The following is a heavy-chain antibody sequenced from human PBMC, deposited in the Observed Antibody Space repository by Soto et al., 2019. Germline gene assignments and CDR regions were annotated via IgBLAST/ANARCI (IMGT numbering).Heavy chain of an antibody. CDR1: GFSLSTNEVG. Sequence: QITLKESGPPLVKPTQTLTLTCTFSGFSLSTNEVGVGWIRQPPGKALEWLALIYWDDDKRYSPSLKSRLTITKDTSENQVVLTMTKMDPVDTATYYCAHITGFFGAYDIWGQGTVVTVSS. D-gene: IGHD3-16*01. CDR2: IYWDDDK. CDR3: AHITGFFGAYDI. J-gene: IGHJ3*02. V-gene: IGHV2-5*02.